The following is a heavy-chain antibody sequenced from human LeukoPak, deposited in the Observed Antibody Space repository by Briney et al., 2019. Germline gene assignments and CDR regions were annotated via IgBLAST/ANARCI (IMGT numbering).Heavy chain of an antibody. V-gene: IGHV3-74*01. J-gene: IGHJ4*02. CDR2: ISGDESST. D-gene: IGHD3-10*01. Sequence: GGSLRLSCAVSGFTFSSYWMHWVRQAPGKRLVWLSRISGDESSTSYADSVKGRFTISRDNAKNTLFLQMNSLRAEDTAVYYCAGGSTLDRGLVYYWGQGALVTVSS. CDR3: AGGSTLDRGLVYY. CDR1: GFTFSSYW.